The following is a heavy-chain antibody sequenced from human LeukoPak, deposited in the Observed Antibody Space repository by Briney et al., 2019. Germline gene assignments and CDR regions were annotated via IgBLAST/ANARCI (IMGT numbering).Heavy chain of an antibody. J-gene: IGHJ4*02. CDR2: IRRSGSII. V-gene: IGHV3-48*03. CDR3: ARHDYAGNSGDY. CDR1: GYTISNYE. D-gene: IGHD4-23*01. Sequence: PGGSLRLSCAASGYTISNYEMNWVRQAPGKGLEWVSHIRRSGSIIYYADSVKGRFSISRDNAKNSLYLQMNSLRDEDTAVYYCARHDYAGNSGDYWGQGTLVTVSS.